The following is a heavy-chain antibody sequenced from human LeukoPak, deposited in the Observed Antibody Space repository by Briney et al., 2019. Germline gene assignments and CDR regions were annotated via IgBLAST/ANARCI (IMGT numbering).Heavy chain of an antibody. CDR1: GGTFSSYP. V-gene: IGHV1-69*04. Sequence: SVTETCKASGGTFSSYPISWVRQAPGQGLEWMGRIIPILGIANYAQKFQGRVTITADKSTSTAYMELSSLRSEDTAVYYCAREATENYDFWSGNWFDPWGQGTLVTVSS. J-gene: IGHJ5*02. CDR3: AREATENYDFWSGNWFDP. CDR2: IIPILGIA. D-gene: IGHD3-3*01.